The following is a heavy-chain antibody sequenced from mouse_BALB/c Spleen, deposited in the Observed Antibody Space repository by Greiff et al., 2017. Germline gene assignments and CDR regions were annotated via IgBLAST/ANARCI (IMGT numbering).Heavy chain of an antibody. D-gene: IGHD1-1*01. CDR3: ATTVVATGSGAMDY. J-gene: IGHJ4*01. CDR1: GFSLTSYG. CDR2: IWGDGST. Sequence: VKLMESGPGLVAPSQSLSITCTVSGFSLTSYGVSWVRQPPGKGLEWLGVIWGDGSTNYHSALISRLSISKDNSKSQVFLKLNSLQTDDTATYYCATTVVATGSGAMDYWGQGTSVTVSS. V-gene: IGHV2-3*01.